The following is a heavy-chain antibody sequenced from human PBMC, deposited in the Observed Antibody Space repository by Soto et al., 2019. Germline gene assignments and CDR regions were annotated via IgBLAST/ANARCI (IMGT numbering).Heavy chain of an antibody. D-gene: IGHD3-10*01. CDR1: GFTFSSYA. J-gene: IGHJ4*02. V-gene: IGHV3-23*01. Sequence: GESLKISCAASGFTFSSYAMSWVRQAPVKGLEWVSAISGSGGSTYYTDSGKGRLTISRDNSKNTLYLHMNSLRSEDTAVYYCAQGTSLTMEERLYYLDYWGQGNLVSVYS. CDR3: AQGTSLTMEERLYYLDY. CDR2: ISGSGGST.